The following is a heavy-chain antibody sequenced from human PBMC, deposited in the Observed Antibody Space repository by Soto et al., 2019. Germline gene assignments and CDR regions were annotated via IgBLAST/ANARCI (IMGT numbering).Heavy chain of an antibody. V-gene: IGHV3-23*01. J-gene: IGHJ4*01. D-gene: IGHD6-13*01. Sequence: GGCLRLSCAASGFIFKNCGVNWVCQAPGKGPEWVSAITAVNNIYYADSVKGRFTISRDNSKNTLYLQMNSLRAEDTAIYYCAKDRTEAVAGPLDYWGHGTLVTVSS. CDR3: AKDRTEAVAGPLDY. CDR2: ITAVNNI. CDR1: GFIFKNCG.